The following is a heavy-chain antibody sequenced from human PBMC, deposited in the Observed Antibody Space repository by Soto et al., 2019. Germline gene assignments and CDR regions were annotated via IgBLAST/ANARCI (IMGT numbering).Heavy chain of an antibody. J-gene: IGHJ5*02. CDR3: AKETHGYGGTDH. D-gene: IGHD4-17*01. Sequence: PGGSLRLSCAASGFTFNTYGMHWVREAPGKGLEWVAVISGDGNHKFYADSVKGRFTISRDNSKNTLFLEMNSLRVEDTAVYFCAKETHGYGGTDHWGQGTLVTVSS. V-gene: IGHV3-30*18. CDR1: GFTFNTYG. CDR2: ISGDGNHK.